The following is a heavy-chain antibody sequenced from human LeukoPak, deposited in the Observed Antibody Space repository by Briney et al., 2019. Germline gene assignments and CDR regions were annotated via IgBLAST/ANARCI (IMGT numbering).Heavy chain of an antibody. V-gene: IGHV3-48*04. Sequence: GGSLRLSCAASGFTFSSYSMNWVRQAPGKGLEWVSYISSSSSTIYYADSVKGRFTISRDNAKNSLYLQMNSLRAEDTAVYYCARVWCSSTSCYKHWYFDLWGRGTLVTVSS. J-gene: IGHJ2*01. CDR3: ARVWCSSTSCYKHWYFDL. CDR1: GFTFSSYS. CDR2: ISSSSSTI. D-gene: IGHD2-2*01.